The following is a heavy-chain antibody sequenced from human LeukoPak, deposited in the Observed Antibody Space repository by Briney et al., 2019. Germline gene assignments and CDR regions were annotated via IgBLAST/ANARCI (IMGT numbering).Heavy chain of an antibody. V-gene: IGHV1-2*06. D-gene: IGHD1-7*01. CDR3: ARDVELELRSLYYYYMDV. J-gene: IGHJ6*03. CDR2: MHPNSGDT. Sequence: GASVKVSCKTSGYTFTGYYIHWVRQAPGQGLEWMGRMHPNSGDTNYAQKFQGRVTMTRDTSISTAYMELSRLRSDNTAVYYCARDVELELRSLYYYYMDVWGKGTTVTVSS. CDR1: GYTFTGYY.